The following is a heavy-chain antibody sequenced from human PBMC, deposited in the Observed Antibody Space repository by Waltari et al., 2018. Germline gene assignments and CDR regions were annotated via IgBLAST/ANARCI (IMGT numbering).Heavy chain of an antibody. Sequence: QVQLQESGPGLVKPSETLSLTCTVSGGSISRYYWRGIRQPQGKGGEGIGNSDTRGSKNKNPSLKSRVTISVDTAKNQFSLKLSSVTAADTAVYYCARDSSGRFDYWGQGTLVTVSS. CDR3: ARDSSGRFDY. J-gene: IGHJ4*02. CDR2: SDTRGSK. D-gene: IGHD3-3*01. CDR1: GGSISRYY. V-gene: IGHV4-4*09.